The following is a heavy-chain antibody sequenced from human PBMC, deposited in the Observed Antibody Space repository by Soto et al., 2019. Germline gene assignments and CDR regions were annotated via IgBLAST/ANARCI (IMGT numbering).Heavy chain of an antibody. CDR2: ISYDGSNK. J-gene: IGHJ6*03. CDR1: GFTFSSYA. D-gene: IGHD5-18*01. CDR3: ARPERGGNSYVYLVLAV. V-gene: IGHV3-30-3*01. Sequence: GGSLRLSCAASGFTFSSYAMHWVRQAPGKGLEWVAVISYDGSNKYYADSVKGRFTISRDNSKNTLYLQMNSLRAEDTAVYYCARPERGGNSYVYLVLAVWAKGTTVPVSS.